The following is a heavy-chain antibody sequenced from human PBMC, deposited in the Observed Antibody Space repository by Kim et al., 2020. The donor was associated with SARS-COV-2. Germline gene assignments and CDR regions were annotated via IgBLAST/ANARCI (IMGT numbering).Heavy chain of an antibody. Sequence: VKGRFTISRDNSKNPLYLKMNSLRAEDTAVYYCAREITMIVVVISNWFDPWGQGTLVTVSS. J-gene: IGHJ5*02. D-gene: IGHD3-22*01. V-gene: IGHV3-23*01. CDR3: AREITMIVVVISNWFDP.